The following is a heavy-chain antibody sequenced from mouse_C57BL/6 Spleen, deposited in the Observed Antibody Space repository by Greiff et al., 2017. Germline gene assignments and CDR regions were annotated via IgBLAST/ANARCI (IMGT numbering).Heavy chain of an antibody. D-gene: IGHD1-1*01. V-gene: IGHV1-59*01. J-gene: IGHJ2*01. CDR2: IDPSDSYT. CDR1: GYTFTSYW. CDR3: ARKDGSSSYYFDY. Sequence: QAQLQQPGAELVRPGTSVKLSCKASGYTFTSYWMHWVKQRPGQGLEWIGVIDPSDSYTNYNQKFKGKATLTVDTSSSTAYMQLSSLTSEDSAVYYCARKDGSSSYYFDYWGQGTTLTVSS.